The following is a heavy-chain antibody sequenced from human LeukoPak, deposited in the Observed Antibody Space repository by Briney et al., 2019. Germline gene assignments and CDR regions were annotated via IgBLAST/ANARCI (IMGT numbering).Heavy chain of an antibody. D-gene: IGHD3-22*01. Sequence: GGSLRLSCAASGFTFSGYTMHWVRQAPGRGLEWVAVVSSDGSDKYYADSVKGRFTISRDNSKNTLSLQMNSLRDEDTAVYYCASPGESRVDPWGQGTLVTVSS. CDR1: GFTFSGYT. J-gene: IGHJ5*02. V-gene: IGHV3-30*04. CDR2: VSSDGSDK. CDR3: ASPGESRVDP.